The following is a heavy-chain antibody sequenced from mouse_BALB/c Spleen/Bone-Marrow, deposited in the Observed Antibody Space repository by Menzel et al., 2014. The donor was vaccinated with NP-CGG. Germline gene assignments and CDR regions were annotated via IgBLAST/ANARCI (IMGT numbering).Heavy chain of an antibody. CDR3: ARSAYYGTYAMDY. Sequence: VQLHQSGPELVTPGASVKISCKASGYSVTVYFMNWVMQSHGKSIEWIGRINPSNGDTFYNPKFKGKATLNVDKSSSTARMELRICASEDSAVYYCARSAYYGTYAMDYWGQGTSVTVSS. V-gene: IGHV1-20*02. CDR1: GYSVTVYF. J-gene: IGHJ4*01. D-gene: IGHD1-1*01. CDR2: INPSNGDT.